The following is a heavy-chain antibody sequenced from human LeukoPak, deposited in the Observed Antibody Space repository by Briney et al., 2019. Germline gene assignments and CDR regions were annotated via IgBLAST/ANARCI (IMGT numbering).Heavy chain of an antibody. CDR2: ISYDGSNK. CDR3: AKWGDFDAFDI. D-gene: IGHD1-26*01. CDR1: KFTFSTFA. J-gene: IGHJ3*02. Sequence: GGSLRLSCAASKFTFSTFAMHWVRQAPGKGLEWVAVISYDGSNKYYADSVKGRFTISRDNSKNTLYLQMNSLRAEDTAVYYCAKWGDFDAFDIWGQGTMVTVSS. V-gene: IGHV3-30*04.